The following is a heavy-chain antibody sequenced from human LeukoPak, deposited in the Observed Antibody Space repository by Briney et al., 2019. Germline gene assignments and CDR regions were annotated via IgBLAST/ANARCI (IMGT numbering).Heavy chain of an antibody. CDR2: LSNDGSKS. Sequence: GGSLRLSCAASGFTFSSFDMHWVRQAPGKGLEWVAVLSNDGSKSYYADSVKGRFTISRDNSKNTLYLQMNSLRAEDTAVYYCAKDGSTVTPHADYWGQGTLVTVSS. V-gene: IGHV3-30*18. D-gene: IGHD4-17*01. J-gene: IGHJ4*02. CDR3: AKDGSTVTPHADY. CDR1: GFTFSSFD.